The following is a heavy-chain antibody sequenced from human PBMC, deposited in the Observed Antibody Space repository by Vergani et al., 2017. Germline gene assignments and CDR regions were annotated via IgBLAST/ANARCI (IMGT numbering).Heavy chain of an antibody. CDR1: GFTVSSNY. CDR3: AGARGVPPWDYFDY. V-gene: IGHV3-53*01. CDR2: IYSGGST. Sequence: EVQLVESGGGLIQPGGSLRLSCAASGFTVSSNYMSWVRQAPGKGLEWVSVIYSGGSTYYADSVKGRVTISRDNTTNTLYLQMNSLRAEDTAVYYCAGARGVPPWDYFDYWGQGTLVTVSS. J-gene: IGHJ4*02. D-gene: IGHD3-16*01.